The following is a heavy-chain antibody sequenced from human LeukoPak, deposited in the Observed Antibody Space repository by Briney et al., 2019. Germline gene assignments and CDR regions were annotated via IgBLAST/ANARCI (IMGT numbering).Heavy chain of an antibody. J-gene: IGHJ3*02. D-gene: IGHD3-22*01. CDR1: GYIFTDFY. CDR3: ARVYYDSSGYFVDAFDI. Sequence: ASVKVSCKASGYIFTDFYMHWVRQAPGQGLEWMGRINPNSGVTNYAQRFQGRVTMTRDTSISTAYMELSSLRSDDTAVYYCARVYYDSSGYFVDAFDIWGQGTMVTVSS. V-gene: IGHV1-2*06. CDR2: INPNSGVT.